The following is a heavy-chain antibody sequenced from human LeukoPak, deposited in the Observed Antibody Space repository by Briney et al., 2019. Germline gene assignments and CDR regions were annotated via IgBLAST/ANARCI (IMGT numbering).Heavy chain of an antibody. CDR1: GFTFSSYS. CDR2: ISSNSNYI. J-gene: IGHJ4*02. CDR3: ARGTGQAGASSNFDY. D-gene: IGHD6-6*01. Sequence: GGSLRLSCAASGFTFSSYSMNWVRQAPGKGLEWVSSISSNSNYIYYADSVKGRFTISRDNAKNSLYLQMNSLRVEDTAVYYCARGTGQAGASSNFDYWGQGALVTVSS. V-gene: IGHV3-21*01.